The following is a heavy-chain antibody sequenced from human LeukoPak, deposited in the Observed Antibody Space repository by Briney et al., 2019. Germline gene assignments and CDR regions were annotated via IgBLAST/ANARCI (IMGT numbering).Heavy chain of an antibody. CDR2: IDHRGSS. V-gene: IGHV4-34*01. CDR3: ATRSSTLAAARCFDD. Sequence: PSETLSLTCAVPGESFSAYFWSWIRQGPGKGLEWIGEIDHRGSSNYNPPLKSRATVSVDTSKNHFSLSLTSVTAADTAVYYCATRSSTLAAARCFDDWGQGTVVTVSS. D-gene: IGHD6-6*01. CDR1: GESFSAYF. J-gene: IGHJ4*03.